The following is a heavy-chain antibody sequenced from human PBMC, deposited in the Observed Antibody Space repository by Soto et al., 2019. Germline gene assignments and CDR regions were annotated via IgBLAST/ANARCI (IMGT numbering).Heavy chain of an antibody. CDR2: IIPIFGTA. J-gene: IGHJ6*02. D-gene: IGHD3-9*01. V-gene: IGHV1-69*13. CDR3: ASSSYDILTGYYSYYYYGMDV. CDR1: GGTISSYA. Sequence: VKVSCQTSGGTISSYASSWVRKNKRQGLEWMGGIIPIFGTANYAQKFQGRVTITADESTSTAYMELSSLRSEDTAVYYCASSSYDILTGYYSYYYYGMDVWGQGTTVTVSS.